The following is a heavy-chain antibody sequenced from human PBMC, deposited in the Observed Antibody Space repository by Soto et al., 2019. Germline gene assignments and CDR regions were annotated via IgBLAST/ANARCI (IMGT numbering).Heavy chain of an antibody. CDR1: GYTFTSYY. V-gene: IGHV1-8*01. CDR2: MNPKSGNT. J-gene: IGHJ4*02. D-gene: IGHD6-6*01. CDR3: ATLHASRPDY. Sequence: GASVKVSYKASGYTFTSYYINWVRQATGQGLEWMGWMNPKSGNTGYEQKFQGRVTMTEDTSTDTAYMELSSLRSEDTAVYYCATLHASRPDYWGQGTLVTVSS.